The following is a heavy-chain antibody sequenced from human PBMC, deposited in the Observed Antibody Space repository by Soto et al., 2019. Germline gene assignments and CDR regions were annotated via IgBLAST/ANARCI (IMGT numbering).Heavy chain of an antibody. CDR2: IIPIFGTA. CDR1: GGTFSSYA. J-gene: IGHJ4*02. Sequence: GASVKVSCKASGGTFSSYAISWVRQAPGQGLEWMGGIIPIFGTANYAQKFQGRVTITADESTSTAYMELSSLRSEDTAVYYCTITMISNTYSWGQGPLVTSPQ. CDR3: TITMISNTYS. V-gene: IGHV1-69*13. D-gene: IGHD3-22*01.